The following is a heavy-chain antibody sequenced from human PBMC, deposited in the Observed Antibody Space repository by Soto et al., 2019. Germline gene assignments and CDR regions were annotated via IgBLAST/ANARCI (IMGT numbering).Heavy chain of an antibody. CDR3: ARSRGGSYNGGLFDY. Sequence: QVQLVQSGAEVKKPGASVKVSCKASGYTFTSYGISWVRQAPGQGLEWMGWISAYNGNTNYAQKLQGRVTMTTDTSTSKAYMELRSLRPDDTAVYYCARSRGGSYNGGLFDYWGQGTLVTVSS. CDR2: ISAYNGNT. J-gene: IGHJ4*02. V-gene: IGHV1-18*04. D-gene: IGHD1-26*01. CDR1: GYTFTSYG.